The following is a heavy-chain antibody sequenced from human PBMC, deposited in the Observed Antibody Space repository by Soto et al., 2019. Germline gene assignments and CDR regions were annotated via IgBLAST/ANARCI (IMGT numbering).Heavy chain of an antibody. CDR2: VSPPFRTS. D-gene: IGHD3-10*01. Sequence: QVQLVQSGAEVKKPGSSVKVSCKTSGVSFNNNGIGWVRQAPGHGLEWMGGVSPPFRTSNYARKFQGRISITDDASTGTVNMELSSLTSEDTAQYYCARVLYYGSGSYSPYGMDVWGQGTTVTVSS. V-gene: IGHV1-69*01. CDR1: GVSFNNNG. J-gene: IGHJ6*02. CDR3: ARVLYYGSGSYSPYGMDV.